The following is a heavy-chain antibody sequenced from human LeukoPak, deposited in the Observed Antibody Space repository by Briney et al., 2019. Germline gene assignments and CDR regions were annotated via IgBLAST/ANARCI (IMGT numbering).Heavy chain of an antibody. Sequence: GESLKISCNGSGYSFTSYWIGWVRQMPGKGLEWMGIIYPGDSDTKYSPSFQGKFTISADKSISTAYLQWNSLKASDTAMYYCAHTPKRRDAFDIWGQGTMVTVS. CDR1: GYSFTSYW. V-gene: IGHV5-51*01. CDR2: IYPGDSDT. J-gene: IGHJ3*02. CDR3: AHTPKRRDAFDI.